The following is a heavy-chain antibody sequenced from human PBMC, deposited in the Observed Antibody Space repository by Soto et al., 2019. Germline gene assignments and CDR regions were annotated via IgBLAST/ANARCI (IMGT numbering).Heavy chain of an antibody. CDR2: ISYDGSSK. Sequence: GGSLRLSCAASGFTFSSYGMHWVRQAPGKGLEWVAVISYDGSSKYYADSVKGRFTVSRDISKNTLYLQMNSLRAEDTAVYYCAKDVYSGAMVPQTDYWGQGTLVTVSS. J-gene: IGHJ4*02. CDR1: GFTFSSYG. D-gene: IGHD5-18*01. V-gene: IGHV3-30*18. CDR3: AKDVYSGAMVPQTDY.